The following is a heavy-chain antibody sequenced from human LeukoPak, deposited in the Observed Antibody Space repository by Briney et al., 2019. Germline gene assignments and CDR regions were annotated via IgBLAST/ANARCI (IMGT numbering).Heavy chain of an antibody. CDR3: ARAGIQLWFALDY. D-gene: IGHD5-18*01. CDR2: INSDGSST. V-gene: IGHV3-74*01. CDR1: GLTFSSYW. J-gene: IGHJ4*02. Sequence: PGGSLRLSCAASGLTFSSYWIHWVRQAPGKGLVWVSRINSDGSSTSYADSVKGRFTISRDNAKNTLYLQMNSLRAEDTAVYFCARAGIQLWFALDYWGQGTLVTVSS.